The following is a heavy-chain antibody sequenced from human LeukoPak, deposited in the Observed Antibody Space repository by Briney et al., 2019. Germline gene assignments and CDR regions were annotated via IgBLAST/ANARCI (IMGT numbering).Heavy chain of an antibody. Sequence: PGGSLRLSCSASGFTFSIYAMHWVRQAPGTGLEYVSAISSNGGSTYYADSVKGRFTISRDNSKNTQYLQMSSLRAEVSAVYCCVERLSGFDYWGQGTLVPVSS. D-gene: IGHD4/OR15-4a*01. CDR2: ISSNGGST. J-gene: IGHJ4*02. CDR1: GFTFSIYA. CDR3: VERLSGFDY. V-gene: IGHV3-64D*06.